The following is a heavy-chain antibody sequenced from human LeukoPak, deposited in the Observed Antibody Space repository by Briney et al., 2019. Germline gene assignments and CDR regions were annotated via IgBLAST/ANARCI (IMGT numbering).Heavy chain of an antibody. V-gene: IGHV4-4*07. J-gene: IGHJ4*02. CDR3: ARDSSSWYAYFDY. Sequence: SETQSLTCTVSGGSISGYYWSWIRQPAGKGLEWIGRIYTSGSTNYNPSLKSRVTISVDTSKNQFSLKLSSVTAAATAVYYCARDSSSWYAYFDYWGQGTLLTVSS. CDR2: IYTSGST. D-gene: IGHD6-13*01. CDR1: GGSISGYY.